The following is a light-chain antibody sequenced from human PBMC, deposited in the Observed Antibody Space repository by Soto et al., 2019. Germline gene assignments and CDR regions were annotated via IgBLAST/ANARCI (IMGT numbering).Light chain of an antibody. Sequence: EIVMTQSPATMSVSPGERATLSCRASQSVRGNLAWYQQKPSQAPRLLIYGASNRATGIPARFSGSGSGTDFTLTISSLEPEDFAVYYCQQRSNWPRTFGQGTKVDIK. CDR2: GAS. J-gene: IGKJ1*01. CDR1: QSVRGN. CDR3: QQRSNWPRT. V-gene: IGKV3-11*01.